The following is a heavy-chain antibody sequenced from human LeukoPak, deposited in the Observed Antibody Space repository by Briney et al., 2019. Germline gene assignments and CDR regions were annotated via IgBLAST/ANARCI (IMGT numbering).Heavy chain of an antibody. J-gene: IGHJ4*02. CDR2: IHHGVSP. CDR3: ARDILMVGATHYFAY. D-gene: IGHD1-26*01. Sequence: SETLSLPCTVCIRFINFYHWRWIRHPPGKALECIRCIHHGVSPTYNTSLKSRVTMSVDTSKNQCSLKVNSVTAADTAVYYCARDILMVGATHYFAYWGEGTLVT. V-gene: IGHV4-59*01. CDR1: IRFINFYH.